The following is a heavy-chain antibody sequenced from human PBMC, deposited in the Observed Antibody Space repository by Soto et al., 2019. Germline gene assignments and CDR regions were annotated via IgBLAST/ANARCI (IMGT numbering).Heavy chain of an antibody. CDR3: ARGRLAVGSDWFDS. CDR1: GFTSSSYA. D-gene: IGHD1-26*01. J-gene: IGHJ5*01. Sequence: GGSLRLSCAASGFTSSSYAMSWVRQAPGKRLEWVSAIDGDGGDTFFADFVKGRFTMSRDNSKNTVYLHMRSLTAEDTALYYCARGRLAVGSDWFDSWGPGTLVTVSS. CDR2: IDGDGGDT. V-gene: IGHV3-23*01.